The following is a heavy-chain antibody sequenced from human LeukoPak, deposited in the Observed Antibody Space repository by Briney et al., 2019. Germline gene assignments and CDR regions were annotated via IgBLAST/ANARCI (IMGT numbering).Heavy chain of an antibody. CDR1: GFTFSSYW. CDR2: IKQDGSEK. CDR3: ARYFDWLLGYFDY. V-gene: IGHV3-7*01. J-gene: IGHJ4*02. Sequence: GGSLRLSCAASGFTFSSYWMSWVRQAPGKGLEGVANIKQDGSEKYYVDSVKGRFTISREKAKKSLYMQMNSLRAEDTAVYYCARYFDWLLGYFDYWGQGTLVTVSS. D-gene: IGHD3-9*01.